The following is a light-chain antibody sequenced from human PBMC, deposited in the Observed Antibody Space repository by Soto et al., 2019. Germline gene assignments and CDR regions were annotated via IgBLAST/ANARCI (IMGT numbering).Light chain of an antibody. J-gene: IGKJ5*01. V-gene: IGKV3-15*01. Sequence: DIVLTQSPGTLSLSPGERATLSCRASQSVSSNLAWYQQKPGQAPRLLIYGASSRATGIPVRFSGSGSGTEFTLTISSLQSEDFAVYYCQQYNNWPLTFGQGTRLEIK. CDR3: QQYNNWPLT. CDR1: QSVSSN. CDR2: GAS.